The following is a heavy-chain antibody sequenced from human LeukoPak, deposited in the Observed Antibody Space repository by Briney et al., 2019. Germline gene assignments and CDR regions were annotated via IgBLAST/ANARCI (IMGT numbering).Heavy chain of an antibody. Sequence: GGSLRLSCAASGFTFSDYYMSWIRQAPGKGLEWVSYISSSGSTIYYADSVKGRFTISRDNAKNSLYLQMNSLRAEDTAVYYCARDRGRWNYMVRYFDLWGRGTLVTVSS. J-gene: IGHJ2*01. D-gene: IGHD1-7*01. CDR1: GFTFSDYY. CDR3: ARDRGRWNYMVRYFDL. V-gene: IGHV3-11*04. CDR2: ISSSGSTI.